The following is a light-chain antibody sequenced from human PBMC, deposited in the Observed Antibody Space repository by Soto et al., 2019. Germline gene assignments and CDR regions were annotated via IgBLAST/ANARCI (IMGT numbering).Light chain of an antibody. CDR1: QNIHNH. CDR3: QQYNNWPPT. Sequence: DKLMSQSPATLSVSLGERVTLSCRASQNIHNHMSWFLQKPGQTPRLLIYDAIIRAPDVPARFSGSWSGTEFTLTINSLHSEDFAVYCCQQYNNWPPTFGQGTKVDIK. V-gene: IGKV3-15*01. CDR2: DAI. J-gene: IGKJ1*01.